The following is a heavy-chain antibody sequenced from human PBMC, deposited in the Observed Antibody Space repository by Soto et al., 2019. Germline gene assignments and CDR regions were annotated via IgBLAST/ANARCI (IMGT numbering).Heavy chain of an antibody. D-gene: IGHD2-21*02. J-gene: IGHJ2*01. V-gene: IGHV1-18*01. CDR2: ISPYNGDT. Sequence: SVKGSWVGAGYRFTREAVSWRRQKPGQGLEWMGWISPYNGDTMCAQKLQGRVTMTTDSSTNTAYMELRGLRSDDTAVYYCARDQRVSLTAIRAFDLWGRGTLVPVSS. CDR3: ARDQRVSLTAIRAFDL. CDR1: GYRFTREA.